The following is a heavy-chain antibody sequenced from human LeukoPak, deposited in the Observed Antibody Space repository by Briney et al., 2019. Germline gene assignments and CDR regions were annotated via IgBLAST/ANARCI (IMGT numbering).Heavy chain of an antibody. J-gene: IGHJ6*03. V-gene: IGHV4-38-2*02. CDR2: IYHSGNT. D-gene: IGHD2-2*01. CDR1: GYSISSGSY. CDR3: ARVYCSSTTCYAPSYGYYYYMDV. Sequence: SETLSLTCTVSGYSISSGSYWGWIRQPPGKGLEWIGSIYHSGNTYYNPSLKSRVTISVDTSKNQFSLKLSSVTAADTAMYYCARVYCSSTTCYAPSYGYYYYMDVWGKGTTVTVSS.